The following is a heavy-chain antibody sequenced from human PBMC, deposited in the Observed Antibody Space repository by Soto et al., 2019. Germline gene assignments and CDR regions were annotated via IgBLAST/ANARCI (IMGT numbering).Heavy chain of an antibody. V-gene: IGHV5-51*01. CDR2: IYPGDSDT. CDR1: GYSFTSYW. J-gene: IGHJ5*02. D-gene: IGHD3-10*01. CDR3: AKDPTYYYGSGSYYLGFNWFDP. Sequence: GESLKISCKGSGYSFTSYWIGWVRQMPGKGLEWMGIIYPGDSDTRYSPSFQGQVTISADKSICTAYLQMNSLRAEDTAVYYCAKDPTYYYGSGSYYLGFNWFDPWGQGTLVTVSS.